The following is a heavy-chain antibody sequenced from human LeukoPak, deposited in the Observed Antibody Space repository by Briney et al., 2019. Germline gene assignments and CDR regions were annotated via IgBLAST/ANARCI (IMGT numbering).Heavy chain of an antibody. CDR1: GGSFSGYY. CDR2: INHSGTT. V-gene: IGHV4-34*01. Sequence: PSETLSLTCAVYGGSFSGYYWTWIRQSPGKGLEWIGEINHSGTTNYNPSLKSRVTISVDTSKTQFSLKLSSVTAADTAVYYCARPLGYCSSTSCPQPWFDPWGQGTLVTVSS. J-gene: IGHJ5*02. CDR3: ARPLGYCSSTSCPQPWFDP. D-gene: IGHD2-2*01.